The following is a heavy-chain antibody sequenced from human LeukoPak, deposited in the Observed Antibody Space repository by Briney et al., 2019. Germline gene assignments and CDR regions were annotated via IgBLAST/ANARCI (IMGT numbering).Heavy chain of an antibody. CDR3: ARTPQWELPYNDY. V-gene: IGHV4-59*01. Sequence: SSETLSLTCTVSGGSISSYYWSWIRQPPGKGLEWIGYIYYSGSTNYNPSLKSRVTISVDTSKNQFSLKLSSVTAADTAVYYCARTPQWELPYNDYWGQGTLVTVSS. CDR2: IYYSGST. CDR1: GGSISSYY. J-gene: IGHJ4*02. D-gene: IGHD1-26*01.